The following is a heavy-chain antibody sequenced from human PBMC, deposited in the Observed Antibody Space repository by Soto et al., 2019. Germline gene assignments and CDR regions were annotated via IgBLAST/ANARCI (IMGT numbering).Heavy chain of an antibody. CDR3: ARVQKYDFWSGSYYYYGMDV. Sequence: SVKVSCKASGGTFSSYAISWVRQAPGQGLEWMGGIIPIFGTANYAQKFQGRVTITADESTSTAYMELSSLRSEDTAVYYCARVQKYDFWSGSYYYYGMDVWGQGTTVTVSS. J-gene: IGHJ6*02. CDR2: IIPIFGTA. D-gene: IGHD3-3*01. CDR1: GGTFSSYA. V-gene: IGHV1-69*13.